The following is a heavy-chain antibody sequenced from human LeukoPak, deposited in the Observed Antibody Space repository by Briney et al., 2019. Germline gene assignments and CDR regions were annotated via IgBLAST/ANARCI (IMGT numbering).Heavy chain of an antibody. CDR1: GGSISSYY. Sequence: SETLSLTCTVSGGSISSYYWSWIRQPPGKGLEWIGYIYYSGSTNYNPSLKSRVTISVDTSKNQFSLKLSSVTAADTAVYYCARGSGGNSHPFDYWGQGTLVTVSS. J-gene: IGHJ4*02. CDR2: IYYSGST. D-gene: IGHD4-23*01. V-gene: IGHV4-59*08. CDR3: ARGSGGNSHPFDY.